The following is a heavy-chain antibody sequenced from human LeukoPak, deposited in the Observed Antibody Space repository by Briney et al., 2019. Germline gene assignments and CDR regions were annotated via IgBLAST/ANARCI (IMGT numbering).Heavy chain of an antibody. CDR3: XXXXXXXXXXXDP. CDR2: ISGSGGST. CDR1: GFTFSSYA. V-gene: IGHV3-23*01. J-gene: IGHJ5*02. Sequence: GGSLRLSCAASGFTFSSYAMSWVRQAPGKGLEWVSAISGSGGSTYYADSVKGRFTISRDNSKNTLYLQMNSLRAEDTAVYYXXXXXXXXXXXXDPWXQGTLVXV.